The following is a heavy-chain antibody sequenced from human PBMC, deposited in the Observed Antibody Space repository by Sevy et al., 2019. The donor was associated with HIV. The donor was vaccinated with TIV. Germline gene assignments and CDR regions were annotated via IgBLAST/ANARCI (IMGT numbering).Heavy chain of an antibody. CDR1: GFTFRDYY. D-gene: IGHD3-16*01. CDR2: ISSGATI. CDR3: ARSQSLRKSEYFQH. J-gene: IGHJ1*01. Sequence: GGSLRLSCAASGFTFRDYYINWIRQAPGKGLECVSYISSGATIYYADSVKGRFTISRDNAKNSLYLQMNSLRAEDTAVYYCARSQSLRKSEYFQHWGQGTLVTVSS. V-gene: IGHV3-11*01.